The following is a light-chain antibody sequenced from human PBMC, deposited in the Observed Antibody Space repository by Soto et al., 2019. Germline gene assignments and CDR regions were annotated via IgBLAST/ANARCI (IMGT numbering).Light chain of an antibody. CDR1: ESASFN. CDR3: QQHNKWPTT. V-gene: IGKV3-15*01. J-gene: IGKJ4*01. Sequence: EIVLTQSPDTLSVSPGETATLSCRASESASFNVVWSQQKLGQAPRLLVYDASTRATGMAARFSGAGSGTEFTLTISSLQSEDFAVYICQQHNKWPTTFGGGTRVDMK. CDR2: DAS.